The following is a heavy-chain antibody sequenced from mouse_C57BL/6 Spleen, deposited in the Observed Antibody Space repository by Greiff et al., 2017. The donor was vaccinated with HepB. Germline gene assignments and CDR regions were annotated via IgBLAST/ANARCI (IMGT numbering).Heavy chain of an antibody. CDR1: GYTFTSYG. J-gene: IGHJ4*01. CDR3: ARFTRDAMDY. Sequence: LLESGAELARPGASVKLSCKASGYTFTSYGISWVKQRTGQGLEWIGEIYPRSGNTYYNEKFKGKATLTADKSSSTAYMELRSLTSEDSAVSFCARFTRDAMDYWGQGTSVTVSS. CDR2: IYPRSGNT. D-gene: IGHD1-1*01. V-gene: IGHV1-81*01.